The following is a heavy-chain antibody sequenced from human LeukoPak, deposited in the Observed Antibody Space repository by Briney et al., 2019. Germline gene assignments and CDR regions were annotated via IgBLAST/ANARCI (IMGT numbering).Heavy chain of an antibody. CDR2: IKQDGSEK. D-gene: IGHD1-14*01. V-gene: IGHV3-7*03. CDR1: GFTFSSYW. Sequence: PGGSLRLSCAASGFTFSSYWMSWVRQAPGKGLEWVANIKQDGSEKYYVDSVKGRFTISRDNSKNTVYLQMNSLRAEDTAVYYCTRGSYESLITVDPWGQGTLVTVSS. CDR3: TRGSYESLITVDP. J-gene: IGHJ5*02.